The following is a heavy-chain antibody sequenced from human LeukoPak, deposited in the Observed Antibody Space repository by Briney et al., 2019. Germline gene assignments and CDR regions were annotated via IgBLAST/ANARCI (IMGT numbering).Heavy chain of an antibody. V-gene: IGHV4-59*08. CDR2: NYYSGST. D-gene: IGHD6-13*01. J-gene: IGHJ4*02. CDR1: GGSNY. Sequence: PSETLSLTCTVSGGSNYWSWIRQPPGKGLEWIGYNYYSGSTNYNPSLKSRVTISVDTSKNQFSLKLSSVTAADTAVYYCARSMTYRSTWYTDYWGQGTLVTVSS. CDR3: ARSMTYRSTWYTDY.